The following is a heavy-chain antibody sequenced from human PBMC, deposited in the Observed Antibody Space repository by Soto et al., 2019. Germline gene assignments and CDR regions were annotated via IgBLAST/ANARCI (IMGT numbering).Heavy chain of an antibody. J-gene: IGHJ4*02. CDR1: GGSISSGGYY. CDR2: IYYSGST. CDR3: ARGFGVVAATIDY. Sequence: QVQLQESGPGLVKPSQTLSLTCTVSGGSISSGGYYWSWIRQHPGKGLEWIGYIYYSGSTYYNPSLKSRVTISVDTSKDQFSLKLSSVTAADTAVYYCARGFGVVAATIDYWGQGTLVTVSS. D-gene: IGHD2-15*01. V-gene: IGHV4-31*03.